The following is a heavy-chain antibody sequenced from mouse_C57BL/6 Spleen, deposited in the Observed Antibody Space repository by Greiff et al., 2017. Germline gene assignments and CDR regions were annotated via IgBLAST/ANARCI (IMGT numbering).Heavy chain of an antibody. D-gene: IGHD2-2*01. CDR2: IYPGSGST. CDR3: ARRDYGYDWYFDV. J-gene: IGHJ1*03. Sequence: VQLQQPGAELVKPGASVKMSCKASGYTFTRYWITWVKQRPGQGLEWIGDIYPGSGSTNYNEKFKSKATLTVDTSSSTAYMQLSSLTSEDSAVYYCARRDYGYDWYFDVWGTGTTVTVSS. CDR1: GYTFTRYW. V-gene: IGHV1-55*01.